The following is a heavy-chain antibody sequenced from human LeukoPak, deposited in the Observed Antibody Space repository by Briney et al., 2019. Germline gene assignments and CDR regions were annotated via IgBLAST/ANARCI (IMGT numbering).Heavy chain of an antibody. Sequence: SETLSLTCAFYGGSFSDYYWGWIRQPPGKGLEWIGEISHSGTTYYNPSLKSRVTISVDTSKRQFSLKLTSVTAADSAVYYCVIYIVGATTADYWGQGTLVTVSS. CDR1: GGSFSDYY. J-gene: IGHJ4*02. CDR2: ISHSGTT. CDR3: VIYIVGATTADY. V-gene: IGHV4-34*01. D-gene: IGHD1-26*01.